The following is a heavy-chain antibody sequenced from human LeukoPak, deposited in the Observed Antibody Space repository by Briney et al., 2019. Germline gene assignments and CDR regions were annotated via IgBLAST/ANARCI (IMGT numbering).Heavy chain of an antibody. CDR2: ISGSGGST. D-gene: IGHD4-23*01. V-gene: IGHV3-23*01. Sequence: PGGALRLFCAASGFTFSSYAMSWVRQAPGKGLEWVSAISGSGGSTYYADSVKGRFTISRDNSKNTLYLQMNSLGADDTAVYYCAKDGAKHGGSTFHFDYWGQGTLVTVSS. CDR3: AKDGAKHGGSTFHFDY. J-gene: IGHJ4*02. CDR1: GFTFSSYA.